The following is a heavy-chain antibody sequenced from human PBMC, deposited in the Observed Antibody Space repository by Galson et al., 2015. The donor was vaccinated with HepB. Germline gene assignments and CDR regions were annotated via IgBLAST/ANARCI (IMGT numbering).Heavy chain of an antibody. CDR3: AKGVRPPTFGRYYYYGMDV. J-gene: IGHJ6*02. Sequence: SLRLSCAASGFTFSSYAMSWVRQAPGKGLEWVSAISGSGGSTYYADSVKGRFTISRDNSKNTLYLQMNSLRAEDTAVYYCAKGVRPPTFGRYYYYGMDVWGQGTTVTVSS. CDR2: ISGSGGST. V-gene: IGHV3-23*01. CDR1: GFTFSSYA. D-gene: IGHD3-10*01.